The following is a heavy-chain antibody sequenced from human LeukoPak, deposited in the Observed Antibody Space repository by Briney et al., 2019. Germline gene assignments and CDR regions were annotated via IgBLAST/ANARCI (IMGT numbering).Heavy chain of an antibody. CDR1: GYSFTSHW. J-gene: IGHJ4*02. D-gene: IGHD3-22*01. Sequence: GESLKISCKGSGYSFTSHWISWVRQMPGKGLEWMGRIDPSDSYTKNSPSFQGHVTISADKSISTAYLQWSSLKASDTAMYYCARNYYDSSGCPDYWGQGTLVTVSS. CDR2: IDPSDSYT. CDR3: ARNYYDSSGCPDY. V-gene: IGHV5-10-1*01.